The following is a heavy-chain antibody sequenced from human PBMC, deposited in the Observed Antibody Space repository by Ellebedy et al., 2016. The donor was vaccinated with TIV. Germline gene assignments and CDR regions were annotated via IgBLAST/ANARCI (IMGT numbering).Heavy chain of an antibody. J-gene: IGHJ4*02. CDR3: AKGCGGSCYWEAY. Sequence: PGGSLRLSCVVSGFTFSNYAMNWVRQAPGKGLEWVSAISGSGSSTHYAVSVEGRFTISRDNSRNTLYLQINSLRAEDTAVYYCAKGCGGSCYWEAYWGQGTLVTVSS. V-gene: IGHV3-23*01. CDR1: GFTFSNYA. D-gene: IGHD2-15*01. CDR2: ISGSGSST.